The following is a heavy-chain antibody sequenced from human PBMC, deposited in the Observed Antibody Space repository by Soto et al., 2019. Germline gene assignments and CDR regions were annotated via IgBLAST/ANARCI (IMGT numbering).Heavy chain of an antibody. CDR1: GYTFTGYY. Sequence: GASVKVSCKASGYTFTGYYMHWVRQAPGQGLEWMGWINPNSGGTNYAQKFQGWVTMTRDTSISTAYMELSRLRSDDTAVYYCARDRPWIAAAGTAGPYYYYGMDFWGQGTMVTVSS. D-gene: IGHD6-13*01. CDR3: ARDRPWIAAAGTAGPYYYYGMDF. V-gene: IGHV1-2*04. CDR2: INPNSGGT. J-gene: IGHJ6*02.